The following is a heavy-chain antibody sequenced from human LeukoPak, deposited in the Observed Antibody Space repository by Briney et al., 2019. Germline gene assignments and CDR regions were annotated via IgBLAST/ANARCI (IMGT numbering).Heavy chain of an antibody. D-gene: IGHD5-12*01. J-gene: IGHJ4*02. V-gene: IGHV3-48*03. CDR1: GFTFSSYE. Sequence: GGSLRLSCAASGFTFSSYEMNWVRPAPGKGLEWVSYISSSGVTIYYADSVKGRFTISRDNAKNSLYLQMNSLRAEDTAVYYCARAKLATGGGTFDYWGQGTLVTVSS. CDR3: ARAKLATGGGTFDY. CDR2: ISSSGVTI.